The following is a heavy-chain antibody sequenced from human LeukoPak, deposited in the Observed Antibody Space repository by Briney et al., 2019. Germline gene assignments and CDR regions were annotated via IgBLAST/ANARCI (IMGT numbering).Heavy chain of an antibody. V-gene: IGHV3-23*01. D-gene: IGHD4-11*01. CDR1: GFTFSTYA. J-gene: IGHJ5*02. CDR2: ISGSGGST. CDR3: GRLHPTDNWFDP. Sequence: GGSLRLSCAASGFTFSTYAMSWVRQAPGKGLEWVSAISGSGGSTYYADSVKGRFAISRDNSKNTLYLQMNSLRAEDTAVYYCGRLHPTDNWFDPWGQGTLVTVSS.